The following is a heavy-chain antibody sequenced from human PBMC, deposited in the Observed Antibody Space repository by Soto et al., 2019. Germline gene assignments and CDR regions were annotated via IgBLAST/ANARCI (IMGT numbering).Heavy chain of an antibody. CDR2: IYYSGST. J-gene: IGHJ6*02. D-gene: IGHD1-26*01. V-gene: IGHV4-59*01. CDR1: GGSISSYY. Sequence: PPETLTLTCTVSGGSISSYYWSWIRQPPGKGLEWIGYIYYSGSTNYNPSLKSRVTISVDTSKNQFSLKLSSVTAADTAVYYCARVGSSYPSYYYGMAVWVQGTTVTVSS. CDR3: ARVGSSYPSYYYGMAV.